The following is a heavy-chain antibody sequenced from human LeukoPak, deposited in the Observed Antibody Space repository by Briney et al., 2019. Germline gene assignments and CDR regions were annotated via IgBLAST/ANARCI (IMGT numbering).Heavy chain of an antibody. J-gene: IGHJ3*02. Sequence: PSETLSLTCTVSGYSISSGYYWGWIRQAPGKGLEWIGSIYYSGSTYYNPSLKSRVTISVDTSKNQFSLKLSSVTAADTAVYYCARVDSSSVDAFDIWGQGTMVTVSS. V-gene: IGHV4-38-2*02. CDR3: ARVDSSSVDAFDI. CDR2: IYYSGST. CDR1: GYSISSGYY. D-gene: IGHD6-6*01.